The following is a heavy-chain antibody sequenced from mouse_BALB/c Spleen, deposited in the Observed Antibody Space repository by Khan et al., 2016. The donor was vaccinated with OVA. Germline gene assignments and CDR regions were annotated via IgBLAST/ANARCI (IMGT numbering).Heavy chain of an antibody. CDR2: IYPGDGST. CDR3: AREGLRWVAMDY. Sequence: QVQLQQSGPELVKPGALVKISCKASGYTFTSYDINWVKQRPGQGLEWIGWIYPGDGSTKYNEKLKGKATLPADKSSRTAYMKLSSLTSENSAVYFCAREGLRWVAMDYWGQGTSVTVSS. V-gene: IGHV1S56*01. D-gene: IGHD2-4*01. CDR1: GYTFTSYD. J-gene: IGHJ4*01.